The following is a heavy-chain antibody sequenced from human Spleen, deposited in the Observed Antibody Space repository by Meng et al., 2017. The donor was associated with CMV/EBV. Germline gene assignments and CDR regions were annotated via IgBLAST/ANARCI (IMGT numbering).Heavy chain of an antibody. Sequence: YTFSIYGVTWVRQAPGQGLEWMGWISARNGNTKYAQKFQGRVTLTTDTSASTSYLEVGSLRSDDTAVYYCARVIPRNIAPRWFLDYWGQGTLVTVSS. V-gene: IGHV1-18*01. CDR3: ARVIPRNIAPRWFLDY. CDR2: ISARNGNT. CDR1: YTFSIYG. D-gene: IGHD4-23*01. J-gene: IGHJ4*02.